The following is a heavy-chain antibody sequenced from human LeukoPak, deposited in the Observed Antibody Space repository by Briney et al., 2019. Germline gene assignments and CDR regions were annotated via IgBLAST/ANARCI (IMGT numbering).Heavy chain of an antibody. V-gene: IGHV3-30*18. J-gene: IGHJ4*02. CDR1: GFTFRTYG. D-gene: IGHD6-19*01. CDR3: AKEYSSGWFQFDF. Sequence: PGRSLRLSCAASGFTFRTYGMHWVRQAPGKGLEWVAVISEDGSNKYYGDSVKGRFTISRDNSKNTVHLQMNSLRGEDTAVYYCAKEYSSGWFQFDFCGQGTLVTVSS. CDR2: ISEDGSNK.